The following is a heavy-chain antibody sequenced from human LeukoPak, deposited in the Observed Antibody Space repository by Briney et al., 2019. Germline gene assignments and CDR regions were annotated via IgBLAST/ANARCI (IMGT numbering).Heavy chain of an antibody. CDR1: GFTFSSYS. CDR3: AKSNGYGLVDI. Sequence: PGGSLRLSCAASGFTFSSYSMNWVRQAPGKGLEWIGNIFYSGSTYYSPSLKSRVTISVDTSMNQFSLKLNSVTAADAAVYYCAKSNGYGLVDIWGQGTMVTVSS. V-gene: IGHV4-59*12. J-gene: IGHJ3*02. D-gene: IGHD3-10*01. CDR2: IFYSGST.